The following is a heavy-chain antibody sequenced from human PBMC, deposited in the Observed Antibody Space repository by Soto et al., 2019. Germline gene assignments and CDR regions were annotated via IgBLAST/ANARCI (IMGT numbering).Heavy chain of an antibody. CDR1: GYTFTGHY. CDR2: ISSESGGT. J-gene: IGHJ4*01. V-gene: IGHV1-2*02. D-gene: IGHD3-10*01. CDR3: ARDSGYGSGSSVNHYLDY. Sequence: GASVKVSCKASGYTFTGHYIHWVRQAPEQGPEWMGEISSESGGTRYAQKFQGRVTMSRDNAKNSLYLQMDSLRVDDTAVYYCARDSGYGSGSSVNHYLDYWGHGTQVTVSS.